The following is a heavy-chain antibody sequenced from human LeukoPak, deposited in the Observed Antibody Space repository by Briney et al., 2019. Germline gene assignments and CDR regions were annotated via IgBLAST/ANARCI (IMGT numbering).Heavy chain of an antibody. D-gene: IGHD2-15*01. V-gene: IGHV5-51*01. CDR1: GYSFTSYW. Sequence: GESLKISCKGSGYSFTSYWIGWVRQMPGKGLEWMGIIYPGDSDTRYIPSFQGQVTISADKSISTAYLQWSGLKASDTAMYYCARYGGYCSGGSCYRTYYYDSSGYYGMDVWGQGTTVTVSS. CDR2: IYPGDSDT. CDR3: ARYGGYCSGGSCYRTYYYDSSGYYGMDV. J-gene: IGHJ6*02.